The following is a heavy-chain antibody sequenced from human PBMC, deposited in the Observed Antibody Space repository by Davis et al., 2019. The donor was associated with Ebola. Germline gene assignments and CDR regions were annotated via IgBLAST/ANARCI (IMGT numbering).Heavy chain of an antibody. V-gene: IGHV3-30*02. Sequence: GESLKISCAASGFTFSSYAMSWVRQAPGKGLEWVAVIWYDGSNKYYADSVKGRFTISRDNSKNTLYLQMNSLRAGDTAVYYCAKDMSGSYLDPWGQGTLVTVSS. J-gene: IGHJ5*02. D-gene: IGHD1-26*01. CDR1: GFTFSSYA. CDR2: IWYDGSNK. CDR3: AKDMSGSYLDP.